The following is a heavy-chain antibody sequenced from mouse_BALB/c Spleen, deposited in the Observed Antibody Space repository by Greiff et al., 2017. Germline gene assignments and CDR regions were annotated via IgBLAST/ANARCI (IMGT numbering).Heavy chain of an antibody. Sequence: VQLQQSGPELVKPGASVKISCKASGYSFTGYYMHWVKQSHVKSLEWIGRINPYNGATSYNQNFKDKASLTVDKSSSTAYMELHSLTSEDSAVYYCARENDYYGSSYAYWGQGTLVTVSA. D-gene: IGHD1-1*01. CDR2: INPYNGAT. J-gene: IGHJ3*01. CDR1: GYSFTGYY. V-gene: IGHV1-31*01. CDR3: ARENDYYGSSYAY.